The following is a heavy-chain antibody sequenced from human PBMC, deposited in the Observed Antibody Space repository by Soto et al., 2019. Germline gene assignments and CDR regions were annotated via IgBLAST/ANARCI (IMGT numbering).Heavy chain of an antibody. Sequence: EVHLVESGGGLVQTGGSLRLSCAIFESTVSRDWMNWVRQAPGKGLEWVAHINQDGSEEYYVDSVKSRFTISRDNAKKPLYLQMNRLRPADTAMYYCSGGVGDAFWGQGTLVTVSS. CDR1: ESTVSRDW. J-gene: IGHJ4*02. V-gene: IGHV3-7*04. CDR2: INQDGSEE. D-gene: IGHD1-26*01. CDR3: SGGVGDAF.